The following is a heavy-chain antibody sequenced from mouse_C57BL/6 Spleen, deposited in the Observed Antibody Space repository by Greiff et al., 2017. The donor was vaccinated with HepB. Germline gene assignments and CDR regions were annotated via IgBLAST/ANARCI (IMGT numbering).Heavy chain of an antibody. Sequence: VQLKESGPELVKPGASVKMSCKASGYTFTDYNMHWVKQSHGKSLEWIGYINPNNGGTSYNQKFKGKATLTVNKSSSTAYMELRSLTSEESAVYYCARWLPYYFDYWGQGTTLTVSS. CDR3: ARWLPYYFDY. CDR2: INPNNGGT. V-gene: IGHV1-22*01. D-gene: IGHD2-2*01. CDR1: GYTFTDYN. J-gene: IGHJ2*01.